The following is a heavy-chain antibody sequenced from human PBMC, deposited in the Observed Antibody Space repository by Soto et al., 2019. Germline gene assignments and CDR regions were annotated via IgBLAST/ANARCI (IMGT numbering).Heavy chain of an antibody. CDR2: ISAYNGDT. Sequence: QVQLVQSGAEVKRPGASVKVSCKASGYYFTTYGFNWVRQAPGQGLEWMGWISAYNGDTNYAHNFQGRVTLTTDTSTSTAYMELRSLTSDDTAVYYCARTPRAQRIVLAAATQLDYWGQGTLVTVSS. J-gene: IGHJ4*02. D-gene: IGHD2-15*01. CDR3: ARTPRAQRIVLAAATQLDY. V-gene: IGHV1-18*04. CDR1: GYYFTTYG.